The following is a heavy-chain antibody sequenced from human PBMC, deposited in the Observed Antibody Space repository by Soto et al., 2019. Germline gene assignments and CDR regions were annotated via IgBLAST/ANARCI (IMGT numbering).Heavy chain of an antibody. V-gene: IGHV1-18*01. CDR1: GYTFTSYG. J-gene: IGHJ4*02. D-gene: IGHD2-8*01. Sequence: QVQLVQSGAEVKKPGASVKVSCKASGYTFTSYGISWVLQAPRQGLEWMGWISAYNGDTHYAQKLQGRVTMTTETSTNTAYMGLRSLRSDDTALYYCARDRGYCANGVCFRFDHWGQGTLVTVSS. CDR2: ISAYNGDT. CDR3: ARDRGYCANGVCFRFDH.